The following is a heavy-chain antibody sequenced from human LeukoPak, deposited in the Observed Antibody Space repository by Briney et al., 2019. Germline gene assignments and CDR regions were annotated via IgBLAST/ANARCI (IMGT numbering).Heavy chain of an antibody. V-gene: IGHV3-30-3*01. CDR2: ISYDGSNK. J-gene: IGHJ4*02. Sequence: PGGSLRLSCAASGFTFSSYAMHWVRQAPGKGLEWVAVISYDGSNKYYADSVKGRFTISRDNSKNTLYLQMNSLRAEDTAVYYCARGSLSDCWGQGTLVTVSS. CDR3: ARGSLSDC. CDR1: GFTFSSYA.